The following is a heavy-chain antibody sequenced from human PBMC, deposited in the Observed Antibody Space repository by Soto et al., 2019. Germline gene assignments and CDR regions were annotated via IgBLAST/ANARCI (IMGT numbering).Heavy chain of an antibody. CDR2: INPSGDST. CDR3: ASLPLYGSGSYIR. J-gene: IGHJ4*02. CDR1: GYTFTKYY. D-gene: IGHD3-10*01. Sequence: ASVKVSCKASGYTFTKYYMHWVRQAPGQGLGWMGIINPSGDSTSYAQKFQGRVTMTRDTSASTVYMELSSLRSDDTAVYYCASLPLYGSGSYIRWGQGTLVTVSS. V-gene: IGHV1-46*01.